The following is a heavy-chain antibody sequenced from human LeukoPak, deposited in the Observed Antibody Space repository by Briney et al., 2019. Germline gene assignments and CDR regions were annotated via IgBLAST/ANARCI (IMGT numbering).Heavy chain of an antibody. CDR3: ARESGQQLVRYYYYGMDV. CDR1: GYTFTGYY. D-gene: IGHD6-13*01. CDR2: INPNSGGT. V-gene: IGHV1-2*06. Sequence: ASVKVSCKASGYTFTGYYMHWVRQAPGQGLEWMGRINPNSGGTNYAQKFQGRVTMTRDTSISTAYMELSRLRSDDTAVYYCARESGQQLVRYYYYGMDVWGQGTTVTVSS. J-gene: IGHJ6*02.